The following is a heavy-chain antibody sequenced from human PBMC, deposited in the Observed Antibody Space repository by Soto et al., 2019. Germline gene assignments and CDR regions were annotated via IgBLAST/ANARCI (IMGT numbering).Heavy chain of an antibody. D-gene: IGHD2-15*01. CDR2: IVVGSGNT. Sequence: ASVKVSCKASGFTFTSSAVQWVRQARGQRLEWIGWIVVGSGNTNYAQKFQERVTITRDMSTSTAYMELSSLRAEDTAVYYCARDGMVDATSSNYYYGLDVWGQGTTVTVSS. CDR3: ARDGMVDATSSNYYYGLDV. CDR1: GFTFTSSA. V-gene: IGHV1-58*01. J-gene: IGHJ6*02.